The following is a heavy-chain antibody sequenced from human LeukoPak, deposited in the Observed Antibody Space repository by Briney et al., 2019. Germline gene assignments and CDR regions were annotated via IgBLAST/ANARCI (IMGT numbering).Heavy chain of an antibody. CDR3: ARNLYYPRGWVDP. D-gene: IGHD3-16*01. Sequence: SETLSLTCAVSGGSFSSYHWSWIRQPPGKGLEWIGYIHYSGNTYYNPSLKRRVSMSVDTSKNQFSLKLSSVTAADTAVYYCARNLYYPRGWVDPWGQGILVTVSS. V-gene: IGHV4-59*08. CDR2: IHYSGNT. CDR1: GGSFSSYH. J-gene: IGHJ5*02.